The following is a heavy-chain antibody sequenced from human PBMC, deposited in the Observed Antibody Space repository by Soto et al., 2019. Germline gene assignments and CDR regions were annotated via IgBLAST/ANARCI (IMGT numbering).Heavy chain of an antibody. D-gene: IGHD2-21*01. CDR3: AREQGGHPKSGLTYFDC. CDR1: GFTFSSYA. J-gene: IGHJ4*02. V-gene: IGHV3-23*01. Sequence: GGSLRLSCAASGFTFSSYAMSWVRQAPGKGLEWVSAISGSGGSTYYADSVKGRFTISRDNSKNTLYLQMNSLRAEDTAVYYCAREQGGHPKSGLTYFDCWGQGTLVTVSS. CDR2: ISGSGGST.